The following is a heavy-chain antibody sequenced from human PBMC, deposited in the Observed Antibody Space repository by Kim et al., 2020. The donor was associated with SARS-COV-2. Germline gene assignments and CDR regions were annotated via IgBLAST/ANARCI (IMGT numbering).Heavy chain of an antibody. Sequence: ASVKVSCKASGYTFTGYYMHWVRQAPGQGLEWMGIINPSGGSTSYAQKFQGRVTMTRDTSTSTVYMELSSLRSEDTAVYYCARRGYSGYDYGYNWFDPWGQGTLVTVSS. CDR3: ARRGYSGYDYGYNWFDP. CDR2: INPSGGST. J-gene: IGHJ5*02. V-gene: IGHV1-46*01. D-gene: IGHD5-12*01. CDR1: GYTFTGYY.